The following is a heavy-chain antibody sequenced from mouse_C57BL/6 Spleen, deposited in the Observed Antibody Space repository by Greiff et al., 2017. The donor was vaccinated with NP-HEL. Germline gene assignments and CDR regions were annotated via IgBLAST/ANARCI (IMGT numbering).Heavy chain of an antibody. CDR1: GFNIKDYY. CDR2: IDPEDGET. V-gene: IGHV14-2*01. D-gene: IGHD1-1*01. Sequence: EVHLVESGAELVKPGASVKLSCTASGFNIKDYYMHWVKQRTEQGLEWIGRIDPEDGETKYAPKFQGKATITADTSSNTAYLQLSSLTSEDTAVYYCASDTTDAWFAYWGQGTLVTVSA. J-gene: IGHJ3*01. CDR3: ASDTTDAWFAY.